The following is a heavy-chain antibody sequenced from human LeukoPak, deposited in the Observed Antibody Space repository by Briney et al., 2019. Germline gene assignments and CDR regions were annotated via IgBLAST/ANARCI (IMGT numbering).Heavy chain of an antibody. V-gene: IGHV1-69*13. CDR3: ARHLGGYYYYYMDV. J-gene: IGHJ6*03. CDR2: IIPTFGTA. D-gene: IGHD3-16*01. Sequence: ASVKVSCKASGYTFTSYGISWVRQAPGQGLEWMGGIIPTFGTANYAQKFQGRVTITADESTSTAYMELSSLRSEDTAVYYCARHLGGYYYYYMDVWGKGTTVTVSS. CDR1: GYTFTSYG.